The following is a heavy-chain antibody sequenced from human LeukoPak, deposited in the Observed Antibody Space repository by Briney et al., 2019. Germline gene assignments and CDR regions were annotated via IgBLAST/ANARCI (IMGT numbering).Heavy chain of an antibody. CDR2: ISSSGSTI. D-gene: IGHD2-21*02. Sequence: GGSLRLSCAASGFTFSSYSMNWVRRAPGKGLEWVSYISSSGSTIYYADSVKGRFTISRDNAKNSLYLQMNSLRAEDTAVYYCARDLAYCGGDCYSSFEFDYWGQGTLVTVSS. CDR3: ARDLAYCGGDCYSSFEFDY. CDR1: GFTFSSYS. J-gene: IGHJ4*02. V-gene: IGHV3-48*04.